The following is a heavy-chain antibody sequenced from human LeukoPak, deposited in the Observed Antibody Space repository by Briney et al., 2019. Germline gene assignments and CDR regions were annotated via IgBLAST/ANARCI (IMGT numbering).Heavy chain of an antibody. V-gene: IGHV3-30*02. Sequence: GGSLRLSCAASGFTFSSYGMHWVRQAPGKGLEWVAFIRYDGSNKYYADSVKGRFTISRDNSKNTLYLQMNSLRAEDTAVYYCASGFNSGPIADYWGQGTLVTVSS. CDR3: ASGFNSGPIADY. CDR1: GFTFSSYG. J-gene: IGHJ4*02. CDR2: IRYDGSNK. D-gene: IGHD1-26*01.